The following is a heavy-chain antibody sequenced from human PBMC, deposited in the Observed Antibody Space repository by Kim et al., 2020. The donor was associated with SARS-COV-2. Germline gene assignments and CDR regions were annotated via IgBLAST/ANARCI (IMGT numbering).Heavy chain of an antibody. CDR3: ARDVISHDYVWGSYPPIDY. V-gene: IGHV7-4-1*02. J-gene: IGHJ4*01. D-gene: IGHD3-16*02. CDR1: GYTFTSYA. CDR2: INTNTGNP. Sequence: ASVKVSCKASGYTFTSYAMNWVRQAPGQGLEWMGWINTNTGNPTYAQGFTGRFVFSLDTSVSTAYLQISSLKAEDTAVYYCARDVISHDYVWGSYPPIDYWGHGTLVTVSS.